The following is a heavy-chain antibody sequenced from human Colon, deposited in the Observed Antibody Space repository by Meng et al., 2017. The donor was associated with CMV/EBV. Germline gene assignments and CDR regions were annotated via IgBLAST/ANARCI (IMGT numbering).Heavy chain of an antibody. CDR1: GYTFTHYY. V-gene: IGHV1-2*02. D-gene: IGHD3-9*01. Sequence: ASVKVSCKASGYTFTHYYIHWVRQAPGQGLEWMGWINPNSGGTKNAQKFQGRVTMTRDTSITTTYMEVSSLRSDDTAVYYCARGGSTTGFGSADWFDPWGQGTLVTVSS. J-gene: IGHJ5*01. CDR3: ARGGSTTGFGSADWFDP. CDR2: INPNSGGT.